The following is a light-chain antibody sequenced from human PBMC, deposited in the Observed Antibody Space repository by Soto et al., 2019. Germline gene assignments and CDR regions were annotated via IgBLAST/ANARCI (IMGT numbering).Light chain of an antibody. CDR2: RAS. Sequence: ILMTQSPATVSVSPGESATLSCRASQNIYYNVAWYQQRPGQAPRLLIYRASTRAPGVPARFSGSWSGTEFTLTISSLQPEDFTVYSCLQYHNLWAFGQGTKVEI. J-gene: IGKJ1*01. CDR1: QNIYYN. CDR3: LQYHNLWA. V-gene: IGKV3-15*01.